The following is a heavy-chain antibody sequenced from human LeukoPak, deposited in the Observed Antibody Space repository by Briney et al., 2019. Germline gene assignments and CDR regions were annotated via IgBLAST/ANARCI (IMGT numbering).Heavy chain of an antibody. V-gene: IGHV4-61*01. CDR1: GGSVSNDSYY. J-gene: IGHJ3*02. D-gene: IGHD6-13*01. CDR3: ARDRSSSSWYPRAFDI. CDR2: IYYSGST. Sequence: SETLSLTCTVSGGSVSNDSYYWSWIRQPPGKGLEWIGYIYYSGSTNYNPSLKSRVTISVDTSKNQFSLKLSSVTAADTAVYYCARDRSSSSWYPRAFDIWGQGTMVTVSS.